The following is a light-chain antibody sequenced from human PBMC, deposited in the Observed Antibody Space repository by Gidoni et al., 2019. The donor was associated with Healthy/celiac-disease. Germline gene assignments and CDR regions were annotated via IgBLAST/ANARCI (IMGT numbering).Light chain of an antibody. CDR3: SSYTSSSTWV. CDR1: SSYVGGYNY. Sequence: QSALTQPASVSASPGQSITISCTGTSSYVGGYNYVSWYQQHPGKAPNLMIYDVSNRPSGVSNRFSVSKSGNTASLTISGLQAEDEADYYCSSYTSSSTWVFGGGTKLTVL. V-gene: IGLV2-14*01. J-gene: IGLJ3*02. CDR2: DVS.